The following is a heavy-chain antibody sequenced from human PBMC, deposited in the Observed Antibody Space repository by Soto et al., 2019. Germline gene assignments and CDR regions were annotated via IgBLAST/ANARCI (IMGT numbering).Heavy chain of an antibody. V-gene: IGHV4-59*01. Sequence: QVQLQESGPGLVKPSETLSLTCTVSGGSISSYYWSWIRQPPGKGLEWIGYIYYSGSTNYNPSLTRPVTISVDTSKNRFSLKLSSVTAADTAVYYCASSNIAAAGFYYYGMDVWGRGTTVTVSS. CDR1: GGSISSYY. J-gene: IGHJ6*02. CDR2: IYYSGST. CDR3: ASSNIAAAGFYYYGMDV. D-gene: IGHD6-13*01.